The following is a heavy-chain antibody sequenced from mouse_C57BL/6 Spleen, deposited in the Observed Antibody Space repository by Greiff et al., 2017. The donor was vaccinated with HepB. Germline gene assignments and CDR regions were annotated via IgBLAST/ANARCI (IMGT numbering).Heavy chain of an antibody. CDR2: IYPGDGDT. CDR1: GYAFSSSW. Sequence: VQLQQSGPELVKPGASVKISCKASGYAFSSSWMNWVKQRPGKGLEWIGRIYPGDGDTNYNGKFKGKATLTADKSSSTAYMQRSSLTSEDSAVYFCARWGELPKKNYWGQGTTLTVSS. V-gene: IGHV1-82*01. J-gene: IGHJ2*01. CDR3: ARWGELPKKNY. D-gene: IGHD2-1*01.